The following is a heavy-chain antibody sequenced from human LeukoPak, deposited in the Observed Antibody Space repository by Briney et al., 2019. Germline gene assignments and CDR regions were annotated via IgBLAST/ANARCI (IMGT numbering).Heavy chain of an antibody. CDR3: ARSTGTGTFSY. V-gene: IGHV4-39*02. J-gene: IGHJ4*02. D-gene: IGHD1-14*01. Sequence: SETLSVTCTVSGDSISRSTYYWAWIRQPPGKGLEWIGSVYYGRSPYCTPSLESRATISVDTSKNHFSLKMSSATAADTAVYYCARSTGTGTFSYWGQGTLVTVSS. CDR2: VYYGRSP. CDR1: GDSISRSTYY.